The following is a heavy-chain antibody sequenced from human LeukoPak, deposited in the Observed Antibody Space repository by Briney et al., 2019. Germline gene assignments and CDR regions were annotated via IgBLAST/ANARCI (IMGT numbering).Heavy chain of an antibody. CDR2: ISAYNGNT. CDR3: ARDRSIAAAGTYYYYGMDV. Sequence: ASVKVSCKASGYTFTSYGISWVRQAPGQGLEWKGWISAYNGNTNYAQKLRGRVTMTTDTSTSTAYMELRSLRSDDTAVYYCARDRSIAAAGTYYYYGMDVWGQGTTVTVSS. CDR1: GYTFTSYG. J-gene: IGHJ6*02. D-gene: IGHD6-13*01. V-gene: IGHV1-18*01.